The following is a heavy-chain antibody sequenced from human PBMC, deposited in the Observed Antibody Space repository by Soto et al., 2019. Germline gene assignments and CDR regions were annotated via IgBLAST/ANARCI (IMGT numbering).Heavy chain of an antibody. CDR1: GLTFPSYA. D-gene: IGHD2-2*01. Sequence: LLESGGGLVQPGGSLRLSCAASGLTFPSYAMNWVRQAPGKGLEWVSAIGGSGANTYYAYSLKGRFTISRDNSKNTVYLQMNSLRAEDTAVYYCAKGSSSTQYLNYYFYHMDVWGKGTTVSVSS. J-gene: IGHJ6*03. CDR3: AKGSSSTQYLNYYFYHMDV. V-gene: IGHV3-23*01. CDR2: IGGSGANT.